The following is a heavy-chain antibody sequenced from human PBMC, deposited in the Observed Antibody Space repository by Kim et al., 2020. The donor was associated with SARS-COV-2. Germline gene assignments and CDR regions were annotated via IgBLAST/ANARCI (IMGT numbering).Heavy chain of an antibody. CDR2: ISYEGRKK. V-gene: IGHV3-30*18. J-gene: IGHJ6*02. CDR3: AKAKSFVMITFGGESGGMGF. D-gene: IGHD3-16*01. CDR1: GFNFNDFG. Sequence: GGSLRLSCAASGFNFNDFGMHWVRQAPGKGLEWVALISYEGRKKYYADSLKVRFTISRDSSKNTLYLQMDSQRPEDTAVYFCAKAKSFVMITFGGESGGMGFWGQGTTGTVSS.